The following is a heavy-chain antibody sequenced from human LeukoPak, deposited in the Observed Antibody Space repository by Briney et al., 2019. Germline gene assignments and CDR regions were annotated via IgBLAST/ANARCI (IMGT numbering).Heavy chain of an antibody. V-gene: IGHV3-23*01. J-gene: IGHJ6*02. D-gene: IGHD5-12*01. CDR3: AKSLGRSGYDLLYYYYGMDV. CDR2: ISGSGGST. CDR1: GFTFSSYA. Sequence: QPGGSLRLSCAASGFTFSSYAMSWVRQAPGKGLEWVSAISGSGGSTYYADSVKGRFTISRDNSKNTLYLQMNSLRAEDTAVYYCAKSLGRSGYDLLYYYYGMDVWGQGTTVTVSS.